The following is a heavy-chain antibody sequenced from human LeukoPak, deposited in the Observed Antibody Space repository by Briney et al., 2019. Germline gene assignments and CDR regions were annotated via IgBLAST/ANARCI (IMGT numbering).Heavy chain of an antibody. CDR3: ARQTGWELPASPLDY. Sequence: SVKVSCKASGGTFSSYAISWVRQAPGQGLEWMGRIIPIFGTANYAQKFQGRVTITTDESTSTAYMELSSLRSEDTAVYYCARQTGWELPASPLDYWGQGTLVTVSS. D-gene: IGHD1-26*01. V-gene: IGHV1-69*05. CDR2: IIPIFGTA. J-gene: IGHJ4*02. CDR1: GGTFSSYA.